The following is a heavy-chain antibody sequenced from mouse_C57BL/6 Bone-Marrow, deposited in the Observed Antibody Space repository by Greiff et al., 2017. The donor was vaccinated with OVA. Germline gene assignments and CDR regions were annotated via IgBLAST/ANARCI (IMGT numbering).Heavy chain of an antibody. CDR3: ARRGVYYGSSYWYFDV. D-gene: IGHD1-1*01. Sequence: EVKLMESGPGMVKPSQSLSLTCTVTGYSITSGYDWHWIRHFPGNKLEWMGYISYSGSTNYNPSLKSRISITHDTSKNHFFLKLNSVTTEDTATYYCARRGVYYGSSYWYFDVWGTGTTVTVSS. J-gene: IGHJ1*03. CDR1: GYSITSGYD. CDR2: ISYSGST. V-gene: IGHV3-1*01.